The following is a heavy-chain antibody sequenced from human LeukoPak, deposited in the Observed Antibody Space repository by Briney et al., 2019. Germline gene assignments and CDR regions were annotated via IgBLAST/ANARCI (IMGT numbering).Heavy chain of an antibody. V-gene: IGHV1-69*04. CDR1: GGTFSSYA. J-gene: IGHJ5*02. CDR3: ARELVGATSNWFDP. CDR2: IIPILGIA. D-gene: IGHD1-26*01. Sequence: SVKVSCKASGGTFSSYAISWVRQAPGQGLEWMGRIIPILGIANYAQKFQGRVTIIADKSTSTAYMELSSLRSEDTAVYYCARELVGATSNWFDPWGQGTLVTVSS.